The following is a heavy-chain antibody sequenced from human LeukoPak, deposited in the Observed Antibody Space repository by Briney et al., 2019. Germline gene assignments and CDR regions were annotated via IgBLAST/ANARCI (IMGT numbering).Heavy chain of an antibody. CDR1: GYTLTELS. V-gene: IGHV1-24*01. Sequence: ASVKVSCKVSGYTLTELSMHWVRQAPGKGLEWMGGFDPEDGETIYAQKFQGRVTMTEVTSTDTAYMELSSLRSEDTAVYYCATMASPGHMDVWGQGTLVTVSS. D-gene: IGHD3/OR15-3a*01. J-gene: IGHJ4*02. CDR2: FDPEDGET. CDR3: ATMASPGHMDV.